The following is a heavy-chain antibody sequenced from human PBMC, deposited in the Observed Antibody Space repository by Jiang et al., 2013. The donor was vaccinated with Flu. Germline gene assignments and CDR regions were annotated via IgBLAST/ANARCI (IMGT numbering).Heavy chain of an antibody. Sequence: VQLLESGGGLVQPGGSLRLSCAASGFTFSSYSMNWVRQAPGKGLEWVSYISSSSSTIYYADSVKGRFTISRDNAKNSLYLQMNSLRAEDTALYYCAKDMRLGYSGYDSARFDYWGQGTLVTVSS. CDR3: AKDMRLGYSGYDSARFDY. CDR1: GFTFSSYS. CDR2: ISSSSSTI. V-gene: IGHV3-48*01. J-gene: IGHJ4*02. D-gene: IGHD5-12*01.